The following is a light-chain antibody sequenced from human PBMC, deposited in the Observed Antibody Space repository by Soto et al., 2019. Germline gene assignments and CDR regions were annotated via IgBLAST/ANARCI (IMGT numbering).Light chain of an antibody. V-gene: IGLV1-51*01. CDR2: DDN. CDR3: GSWDSSLSAYV. J-gene: IGLJ1*01. Sequence: QSVLTQPPSASATPGHGVTISCSGSSSNIGGNSVSWYQQLPGTAPKLLIYDDNKRPSGIPDRFSGSKSGTSATLGITGFQTGDEADYYCGSWDSSLSAYVFGTGTKLTVL. CDR1: SSNIGGNS.